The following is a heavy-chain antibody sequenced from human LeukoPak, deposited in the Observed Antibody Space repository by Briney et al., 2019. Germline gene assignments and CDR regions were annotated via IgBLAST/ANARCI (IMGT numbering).Heavy chain of an antibody. CDR1: GFTFSSYE. CDR2: ISSSGSTI. D-gene: IGHD5-18*01. Sequence: YPGGSLRLSCAASGFTFSSYEMNWVRQAPGKGLEWVSYISSSGSTIYYADSVKGRFTISRDNAKNSLYLQMNSLRAGDTAVYYCARGSRRHSFYYFDYWGQGTLVTVSS. CDR3: ARGSRRHSFYYFDY. V-gene: IGHV3-48*03. J-gene: IGHJ4*02.